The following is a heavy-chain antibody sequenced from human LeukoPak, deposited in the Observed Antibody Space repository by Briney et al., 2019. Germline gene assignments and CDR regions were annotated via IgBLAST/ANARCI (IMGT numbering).Heavy chain of an antibody. CDR2: IYPGDSET. CDR1: GNTFTNYW. CDR3: ARLSTRLLDH. V-gene: IGHV5-51*01. Sequence: KCGESLKISCKGSGNTFTNYWIGWVGQLPGRGLDWMGIIYPGDSETRYSPSFQGQVTMSVDKSSSSAYLQWASLKASDTAIYFCARLSTRLLDHWGQGTRVTVSS. D-gene: IGHD3-3*01. J-gene: IGHJ4*02.